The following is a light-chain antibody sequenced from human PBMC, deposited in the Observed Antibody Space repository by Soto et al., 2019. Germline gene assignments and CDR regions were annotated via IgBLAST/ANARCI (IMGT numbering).Light chain of an antibody. J-gene: IGKJ3*01. CDR1: QTISSW. CDR2: ASS. V-gene: IGKV1-6*01. Sequence: IQMTQSPSTLSGSVGARVTITCRASQTISSWLAWYQQKPGKAPKVLIYASSNLHSGVPSRFSASGSGTDFNLAISSLQPEDFATYYFLQDYNSPRTCGPWTKVDIK. CDR3: LQDYNSPRT.